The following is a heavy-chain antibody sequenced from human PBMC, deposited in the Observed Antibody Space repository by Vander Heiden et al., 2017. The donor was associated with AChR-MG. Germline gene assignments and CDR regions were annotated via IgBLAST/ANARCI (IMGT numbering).Heavy chain of an antibody. J-gene: IGHJ6*02. CDR3: ASADIVVVPAAMGHYYYYYGMDD. V-gene: IGHV1-69*06. CDR2: ISPIFATA. D-gene: IGHD2-2*01. Sequence: QVQLVQSGAEVKKPGSSVKVSCKASGGTFSSYAISWVQQAPGQGLEWMGGISPIFATANYAQKFQGRVTITADKSTSTAYMELSSLRSEDTAVYYCASADIVVVPAAMGHYYYYYGMDDWGQGTTVTVSS. CDR1: GGTFSSYA.